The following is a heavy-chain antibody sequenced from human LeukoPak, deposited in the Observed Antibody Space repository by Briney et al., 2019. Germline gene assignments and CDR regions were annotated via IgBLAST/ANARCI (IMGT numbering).Heavy chain of an antibody. V-gene: IGHV3-7*01. Sequence: PGGSLRLSCAASGFTFSSHWMSWVRQAPGKGLEWVANIKQHGSEKYYVDSVKGRFTISRDNAKNSLYLQMNSLRAEDTAVYYCARDFSTSSHFDTWGQGTLVTVSS. D-gene: IGHD6-6*01. CDR2: IKQHGSEK. CDR1: GFTFSSHW. CDR3: ARDFSTSSHFDT. J-gene: IGHJ4*02.